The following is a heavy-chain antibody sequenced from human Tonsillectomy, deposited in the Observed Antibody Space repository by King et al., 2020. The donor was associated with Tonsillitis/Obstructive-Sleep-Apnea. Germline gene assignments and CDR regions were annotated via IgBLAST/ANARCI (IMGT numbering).Heavy chain of an antibody. V-gene: IGHV3-23*04. CDR3: AKGAHDFDY. J-gene: IGHJ4*02. Sequence: VQLVESGGGLVQPGGSLRLSCAASGFPFSRNAMSWVRQAPGKGLEWVSAISGGGSTYYADSVKGRFTISRDNSKNTLYLQMSSLRAEDTAVYYCAKGAHDFDYWGQGTLVTVSS. CDR1: GFPFSRNA. CDR2: ISGGGST.